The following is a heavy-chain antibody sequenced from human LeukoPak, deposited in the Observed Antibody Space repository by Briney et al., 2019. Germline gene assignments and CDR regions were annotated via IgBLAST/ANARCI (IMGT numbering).Heavy chain of an antibody. Sequence: GGSLRLSCVASGFTFSAIGMHWVRQAPGKGLGWVAYIYYDSRNAYYADSVKGRFTISRDNSKNTLYLQLNSLGAADTAVYYCARKAFCNSATCYGALDVWGQGTMVTVSS. J-gene: IGHJ3*01. CDR1: GFTFSAIG. V-gene: IGHV3-30*02. CDR2: IYYDSRNA. D-gene: IGHD2/OR15-2a*01. CDR3: ARKAFCNSATCYGALDV.